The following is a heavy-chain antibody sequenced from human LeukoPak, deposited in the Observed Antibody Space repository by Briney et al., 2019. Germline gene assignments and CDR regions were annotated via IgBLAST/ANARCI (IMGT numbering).Heavy chain of an antibody. Sequence: VASVKVSCKASGYTFTSYYMHWVRQAPGQGLEWMGIINPSGGSTSYAQKFQGRVTMTRDTSTSTVYMELSSLRSEDTAVYYCARAGWGYCSSTSCLGAFDIWGQGTMVTVSS. V-gene: IGHV1-46*01. CDR3: ARAGWGYCSSTSCLGAFDI. CDR2: INPSGGST. J-gene: IGHJ3*02. CDR1: GYTFTSYY. D-gene: IGHD2-2*01.